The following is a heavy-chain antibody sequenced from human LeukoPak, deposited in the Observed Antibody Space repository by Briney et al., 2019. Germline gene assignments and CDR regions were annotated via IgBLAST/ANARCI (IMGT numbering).Heavy chain of an antibody. CDR2: IYYSGST. J-gene: IGHJ5*02. CDR3: ARVPYYDFWSGYYTGIWFDP. CDR1: GGSISSYY. V-gene: IGHV4-59*01. Sequence: SETLSLTCTVSGGSISSYYWSWIRQPPGKGLEWIGYIYYSGSTNYNPSLKSRVTISVDTSKNQFSLKLSSVTAADTAVYYCARVPYYDFWSGYYTGIWFDPWGQGTLVTVSS. D-gene: IGHD3-3*01.